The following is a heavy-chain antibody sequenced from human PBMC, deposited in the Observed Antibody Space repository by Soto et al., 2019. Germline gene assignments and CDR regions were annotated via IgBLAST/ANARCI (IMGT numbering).Heavy chain of an antibody. D-gene: IGHD3-3*01. V-gene: IGHV1-18*04. CDR2: ISANSGDT. CDR3: VRGVGWSGSSDWFDP. Sequence: ASVKVSCKASGYTFTGYYMPWVRQAPGQGLEWMGWISANSGDTNYAQKLQGRVTMTTDTSTSTAYMELRSLRSDDTAVYYCVRGVGWSGSSDWFDPWGQGTLVTVSS. CDR1: GYTFTGYY. J-gene: IGHJ5*02.